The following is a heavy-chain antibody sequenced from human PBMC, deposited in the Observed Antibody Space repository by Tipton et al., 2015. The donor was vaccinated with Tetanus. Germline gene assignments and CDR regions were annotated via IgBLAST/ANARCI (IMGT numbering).Heavy chain of an antibody. Sequence: QVQLVQSGPEVKKPGSSVKVSCRASGGTFSSYAISWVRQAPGQGLEWMGGIIFNTANYAQKFQGRVTITADKSRSTGYMELSGLRSEDTAVYYCAREAINSEDRRAFDVWGQGTMVTVSS. V-gene: IGHV1-69*06. J-gene: IGHJ3*01. CDR1: GGTFSSYA. CDR3: AREAINSEDRRAFDV. D-gene: IGHD3-22*01. CDR2: IIFNTA.